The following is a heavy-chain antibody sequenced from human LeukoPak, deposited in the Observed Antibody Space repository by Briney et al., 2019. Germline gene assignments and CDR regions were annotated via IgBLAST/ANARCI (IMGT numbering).Heavy chain of an antibody. CDR1: GFTFSSYS. Sequence: GGPLRLSCAASGFTFSSYSMNWVRQAPGKGLEWVSSISSSSSYIYYADSVKGRFTISRDNAKNSLYLQMNSLRAEDTAVYYCARGKSRGWLRLKGSRFLETFDYWGQGTLVTVSS. CDR3: ARGKSRGWLRLKGSRFLETFDY. CDR2: ISSSSSYI. J-gene: IGHJ4*02. V-gene: IGHV3-21*01. D-gene: IGHD5-12*01.